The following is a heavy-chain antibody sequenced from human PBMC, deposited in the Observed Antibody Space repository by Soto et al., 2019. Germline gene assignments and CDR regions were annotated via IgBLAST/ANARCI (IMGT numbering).Heavy chain of an antibody. CDR2: IYYSGST. CDR1: GASISSYY. V-gene: IGHV4-59*01. J-gene: IGHJ4*02. CDR3: GRGRLGGYYYFDY. Sequence: PSETLSLTCTVSGASISSYYWSWIRQPPGKGLEWIGYIYYSGSTNYNPSLKSRVTISVDTSKNQFSLKLSSVTAADTAVYYCGRGRLGGYYYFDYWGQGTLVTVSS. D-gene: IGHD3-22*01.